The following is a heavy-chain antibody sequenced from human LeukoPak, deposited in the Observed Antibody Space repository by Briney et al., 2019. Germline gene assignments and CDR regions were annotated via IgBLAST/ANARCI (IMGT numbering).Heavy chain of an antibody. Sequence: GGSLRLSCAASGFTFSSYAMSWVRQAPGKGLEWVSAISGSGGSTYYADSVKGRFTISRDNAKNSLYLQMNSLRAEDTAVYYCARATRITMVRGVIMPRNYYYGMDVWGQGTTVTVSS. CDR3: ARATRITMVRGVIMPRNYYYGMDV. J-gene: IGHJ6*02. D-gene: IGHD3-10*01. V-gene: IGHV3-23*01. CDR1: GFTFSSYA. CDR2: ISGSGGST.